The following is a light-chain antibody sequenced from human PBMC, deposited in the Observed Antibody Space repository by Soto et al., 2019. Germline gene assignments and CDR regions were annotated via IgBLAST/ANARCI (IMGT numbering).Light chain of an antibody. Sequence: DIQMTQSPSSLSASVGDRVTITCRASQSISSYLNWYQQKPGKAPKLLIYAASILQSGVPSRFSGSGSGTDFTLTISSLQPEDFATYYCQQSYSTPRTFGQGNPVEIK. CDR3: QQSYSTPRT. CDR2: AAS. V-gene: IGKV1-39*01. J-gene: IGKJ1*01. CDR1: QSISSY.